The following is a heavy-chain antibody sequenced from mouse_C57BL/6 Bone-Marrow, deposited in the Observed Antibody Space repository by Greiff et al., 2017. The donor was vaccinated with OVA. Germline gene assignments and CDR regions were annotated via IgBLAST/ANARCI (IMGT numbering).Heavy chain of an antibody. V-gene: IGHV1-64*01. CDR1: GYTFTSYW. Sequence: VQLQQSGAELVKPGASVKLSCKASGYTFTSYWMHWVKQRPGQGLEWIGMIHPNSGSTNYNEKFKSKATLTVDKSSSTAYMQLSSLTSEDSAVYYCAVYDPYYFDYWGQGTTLTVSS. D-gene: IGHD2-12*01. CDR3: AVYDPYYFDY. CDR2: IHPNSGST. J-gene: IGHJ2*01.